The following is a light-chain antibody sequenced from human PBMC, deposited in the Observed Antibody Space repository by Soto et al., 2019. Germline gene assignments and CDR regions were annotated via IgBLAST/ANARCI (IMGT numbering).Light chain of an antibody. CDR1: QSVSTNF. CDR3: QQDGRTSFT. CDR2: GAS. Sequence: EIVLTQSPGTLSLSPGEGATLSCRASQSVSTNFFAWYQQKPGQAPRLLIYGASTRATGIPDRFSGSGSGADFTFTISRLEPEDFAVYYCQQDGRTSFTVGQGTKVEIK. V-gene: IGKV3-20*01. J-gene: IGKJ1*01.